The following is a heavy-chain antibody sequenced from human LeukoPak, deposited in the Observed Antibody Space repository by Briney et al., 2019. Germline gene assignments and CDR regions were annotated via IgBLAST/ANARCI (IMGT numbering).Heavy chain of an antibody. D-gene: IGHD1-1*01. J-gene: IGHJ4*02. CDR1: GGTFSSYT. CDR3: ARDKGTTPGDY. CDR2: IIPILGIA. V-gene: IGHV1-69*04. Sequence: SVKVSCKASGGTFSSYTISWVRQAPGQGLEWMGRIIPILGIANYAQKFQGRVTITAHKSTSTAYMSPSSLRSEDTAVYYCARDKGTTPGDYWGQGTPVTVSS.